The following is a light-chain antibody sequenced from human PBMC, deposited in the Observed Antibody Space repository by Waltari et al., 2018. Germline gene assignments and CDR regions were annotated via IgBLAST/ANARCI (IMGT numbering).Light chain of an antibody. CDR3: NQYHSGHT. V-gene: IGKV4-1*01. CDR2: WAS. J-gene: IGKJ2*01. Sequence: DIVMTQSPDSLAVFLGERATINCKSSQSVLYSSNNKNYLAWYQQKPGQPPKLLIYWASTRESGVPERFSGSGSVTDITLTISSLQAEDVAVYYCNQYHSGHTVRQGTKLEI. CDR1: QSVLYSSNNKNY.